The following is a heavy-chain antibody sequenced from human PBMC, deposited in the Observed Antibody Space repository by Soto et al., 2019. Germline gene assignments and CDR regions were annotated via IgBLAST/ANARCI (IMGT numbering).Heavy chain of an antibody. D-gene: IGHD6-13*01. V-gene: IGHV3-74*01. J-gene: IGHJ4*02. CDR1: GFTFSSSW. Sequence: GGSLRLSCVVSGFTFSSSWMHWVRQGPGKGLVWVSRMNPDGSAINYADSVKGRFTTSRDNPKNMLYLQMNSLRAEDTALYYCLTGWSEYWGQGNLVTVSS. CDR2: MNPDGSAI. CDR3: LTGWSEY.